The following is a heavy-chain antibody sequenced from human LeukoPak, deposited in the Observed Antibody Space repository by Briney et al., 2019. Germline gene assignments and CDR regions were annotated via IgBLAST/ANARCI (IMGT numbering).Heavy chain of an antibody. CDR3: AKGDLYYYYYMDV. J-gene: IGHJ6*03. CDR1: GFTFSSYA. CDR2: ISWDGGST. V-gene: IGHV3-43D*03. Sequence: GGSLRLSCAASGFTFSSYAMNWVRQAPGKGLDWVSLISWDGGSTYYADSVKGRFTISRDNSKNSLYLQMNSLRAEDTALYYCAKGDLYYYYYMDVWGKGTTVTVSS.